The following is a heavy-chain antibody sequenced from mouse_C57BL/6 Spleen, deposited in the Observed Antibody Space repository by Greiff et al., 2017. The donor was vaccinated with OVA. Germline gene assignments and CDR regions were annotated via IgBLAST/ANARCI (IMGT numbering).Heavy chain of an antibody. J-gene: IGHJ2*01. CDR1: GYAFTNYL. Sequence: VQLQQSGAELVRPGTSVKVSCKASGYAFTNYLIEWVKQRPGQGLEWIGVINPGSGGTNYNEKFKGKATLTADKSSSTAYMQLSSLTSEDSAVYFCARTGISGTFDYWGQGTTLTVSS. CDR3: ARTGISGTFDY. V-gene: IGHV1-54*01. CDR2: INPGSGGT. D-gene: IGHD4-1*01.